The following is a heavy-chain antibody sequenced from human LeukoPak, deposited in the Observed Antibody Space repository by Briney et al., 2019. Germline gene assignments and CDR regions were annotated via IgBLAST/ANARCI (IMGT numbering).Heavy chain of an antibody. CDR1: GFTFSSYG. Sequence: GGSLRLSCAASGFTFSSYGMIWVRQAPGKGLEWVSAISNSGANTWYADSVTGRFTISRDNSKNTLYLQMNSLRAEDTAVYYCAKDRDSSGWYYFDYWGQGTLVTVSS. CDR2: ISNSGANT. V-gene: IGHV3-23*01. D-gene: IGHD6-19*01. J-gene: IGHJ4*02. CDR3: AKDRDSSGWYYFDY.